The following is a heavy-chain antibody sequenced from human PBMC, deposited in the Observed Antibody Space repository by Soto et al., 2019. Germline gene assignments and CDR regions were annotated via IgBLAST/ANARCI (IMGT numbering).Heavy chain of an antibody. D-gene: IGHD6-13*01. Sequence: ASVKGSCKASGYTFTSYGISWVRQAPGQWLEWMGWISAYNGNTNYAQKLQGRVTMTTDTSTSTAYMELRSLRSDDTAVYYCARDRSIAAAGKSRYYYYGMDVWG. V-gene: IGHV1-18*04. CDR1: GYTFTSYG. CDR2: ISAYNGNT. J-gene: IGHJ6*02. CDR3: ARDRSIAAAGKSRYYYYGMDV.